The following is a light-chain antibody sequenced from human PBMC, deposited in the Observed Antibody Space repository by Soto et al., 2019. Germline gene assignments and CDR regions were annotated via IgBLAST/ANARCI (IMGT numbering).Light chain of an antibody. V-gene: IGLV2-8*01. CDR1: SSDVGGYSF. CDR2: EVT. Sequence: QSALTQPPSASGSPGQSVTISCTGTSSDVGGYSFVSWYQQHPGKAPKLMIYEVTKRPSGVPDRFSGSKSGNTASLTVSGLQAEDEADYYCSSFAGRNIVVFGGGTKLTVL. J-gene: IGLJ2*01. CDR3: SSFAGRNIVV.